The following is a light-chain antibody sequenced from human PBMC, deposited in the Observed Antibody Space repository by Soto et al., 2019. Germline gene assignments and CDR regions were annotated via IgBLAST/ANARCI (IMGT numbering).Light chain of an antibody. V-gene: IGLV2-14*02. CDR1: SSDVGSYNL. Sequence: QSALTQPASVSGSPGQSIIISCSGTSSDVGSYNLVSWYQHHPGKAPKLLIYEGSKRPSGVSYRFSGSKSGNTASLTISGLQGEDEADYYCSAYTVSRTYVFGTGTKLTVL. J-gene: IGLJ1*01. CDR2: EGS. CDR3: SAYTVSRTYV.